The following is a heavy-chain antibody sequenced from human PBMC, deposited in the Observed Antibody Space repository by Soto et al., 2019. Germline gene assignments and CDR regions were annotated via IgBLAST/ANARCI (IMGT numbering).Heavy chain of an antibody. D-gene: IGHD6-13*01. CDR2: IYDSGST. J-gene: IGHJ4*02. V-gene: IGHV4-30-4*01. CDR3: ARDQGGAAHFDY. CDR1: GGSISSGDYY. Sequence: QVQLQESGPGLVKPSQTLSLTCTVSGGSISSGDYYWSWIRQPPGKGLEWIGYIYDSGSTYYNPSLKCRVTISVDTSKNQFSLKLSSVTAADTAVYYCARDQGGAAHFDYWGQGTLVTVSS.